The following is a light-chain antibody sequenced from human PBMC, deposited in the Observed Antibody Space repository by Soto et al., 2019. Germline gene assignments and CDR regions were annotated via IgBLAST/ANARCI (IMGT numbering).Light chain of an antibody. Sequence: EVVLTQSPGTLSLSPGERATLSCRASQSVSSSYLAWYQQKPGQAPRLLISGASSRATGIPDRFSGSGSGTDFTLTISRLEPEDFAVYYCQQYGSSPRTFGQGTKVDIK. J-gene: IGKJ1*01. CDR3: QQYGSSPRT. CDR1: QSVSSSY. CDR2: GAS. V-gene: IGKV3-20*01.